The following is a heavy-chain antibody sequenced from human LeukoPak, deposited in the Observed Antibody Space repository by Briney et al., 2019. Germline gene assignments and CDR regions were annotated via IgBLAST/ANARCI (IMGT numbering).Heavy chain of an antibody. J-gene: IGHJ4*02. CDR3: ARLSTPNLYYFDY. CDR2: INPNSGVT. Sequence: ASVKVSCKASGYTFTGYYMHWVRQAPGQGLEWMGWINPNSGVTYYAQKFQGRVSMTRDTSISTAYMEVSRLRSDDSALYYCARLSTPNLYYFDYWVQATVDTVSS. D-gene: IGHD3-16*02. CDR1: GYTFTGYY. V-gene: IGHV1-2*02.